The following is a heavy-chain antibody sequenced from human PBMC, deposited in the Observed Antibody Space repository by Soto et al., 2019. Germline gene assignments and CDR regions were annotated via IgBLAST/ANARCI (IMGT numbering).Heavy chain of an antibody. J-gene: IGHJ4*02. CDR1: GYTFTGYA. V-gene: IGHV1-3*05. Sequence: QVQLVQSGAEEKKPGASVKVSCKASGYTFTGYAMHWVRQAPGQRLEWMGRINAGNGNTKYSQKFQGRVTITRDTSASTAYTELTSLISEDTAVYYCARTAAVAADFDYWGQGTLVTVSS. D-gene: IGHD6-19*01. CDR2: INAGNGNT. CDR3: ARTAAVAADFDY.